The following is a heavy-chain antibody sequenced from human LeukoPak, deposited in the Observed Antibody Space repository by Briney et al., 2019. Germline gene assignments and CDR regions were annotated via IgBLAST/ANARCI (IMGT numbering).Heavy chain of an antibody. CDR1: GGSFSGYY. D-gene: IGHD4-23*01. J-gene: IGHJ4*02. Sequence: PSETLSLTCAVYGGSFSGYYWSWIRQPPGKGLEWIGVINHSGSTNYNPSLKSRVTISVDTSKNQFSLKLSSVTAADTAVYYCAYTVVTDYFDYWGQGTLVTVSS. CDR2: INHSGST. CDR3: AYTVVTDYFDY. V-gene: IGHV4-34*01.